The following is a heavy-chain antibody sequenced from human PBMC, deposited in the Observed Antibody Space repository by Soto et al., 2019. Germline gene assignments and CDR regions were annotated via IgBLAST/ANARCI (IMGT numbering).Heavy chain of an antibody. Sequence: ASVKVSCKASGYTFTSYGISWVRQAPGQGLEWMGWISAYNGNTNYAQKPQGRVTMTTDTSTSTAYMELRSLRSDDTAVYYCARDSYCSGGSCYSGYFDYWGQGTLVTVSS. CDR3: ARDSYCSGGSCYSGYFDY. CDR2: ISAYNGNT. J-gene: IGHJ4*02. V-gene: IGHV1-18*01. D-gene: IGHD2-15*01. CDR1: GYTFTSYG.